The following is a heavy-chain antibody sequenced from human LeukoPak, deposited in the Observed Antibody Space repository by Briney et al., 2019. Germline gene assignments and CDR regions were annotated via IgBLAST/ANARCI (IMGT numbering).Heavy chain of an antibody. CDR3: ARDHCTSSGCYEDYYYGMDV. J-gene: IGHJ6*02. V-gene: IGHV1-2*02. CDR1: VYTFTDYY. Sequence: ASVNVSCKASVYTFTDYYMHWVRQAPGQELEWMGWIYPNSGGTNYAQKLQGRVTITRDTSISTAYMDLTRLRSDDTAVYYCARDHCTSSGCYEDYYYGMDVWGQGTTVTVSS. D-gene: IGHD2-2*01. CDR2: IYPNSGGT.